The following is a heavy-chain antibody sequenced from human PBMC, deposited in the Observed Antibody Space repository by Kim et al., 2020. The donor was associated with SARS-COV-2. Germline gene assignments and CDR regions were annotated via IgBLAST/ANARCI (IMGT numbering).Heavy chain of an antibody. Sequence: GGSLRLSCVASGFTFRTYSMHWVRLAPGKGLECVSGINSNGGRTHFANSVKGRFTISRDNSKNTLYLQMGSLGAEDMAVYYCARENAIRDYFGLDVWGQGTTVTVSS. V-gene: IGHV3-64*01. CDR1: GFTFRTYS. D-gene: IGHD1-1*01. J-gene: IGHJ6*02. CDR3: ARENAIRDYFGLDV. CDR2: INSNGGRT.